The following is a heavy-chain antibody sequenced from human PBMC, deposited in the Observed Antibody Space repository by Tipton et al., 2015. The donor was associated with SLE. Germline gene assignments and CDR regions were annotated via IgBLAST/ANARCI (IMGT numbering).Heavy chain of an antibody. V-gene: IGHV4-61*01. CDR2: IYYSGST. J-gene: IGHJ4*02. CDR1: GGSINSGNW. CDR3: AREQWLVLWGYFDY. D-gene: IGHD6-19*01. Sequence: TLSLTCTVSGGSINSGNWWSWVRQPPGKGLEWIGYIYYSGSTNYNPSLKSRVTISVDTSKNQFSLKLSSVTAADTAVYYCAREQWLVLWGYFDYWGQGSLVTVSS.